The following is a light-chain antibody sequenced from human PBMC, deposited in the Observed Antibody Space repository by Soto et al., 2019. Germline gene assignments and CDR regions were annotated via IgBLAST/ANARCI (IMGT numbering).Light chain of an antibody. V-gene: IGLV2-23*02. CDR1: SSDVGSYNL. J-gene: IGLJ1*01. Sequence: QSALTQPASVSGFPGQSITISCTGTSSDVGSYNLVSWYQHHPGKAPKFMIYEVSKRPSGVSNRFSGSKSGNTASLTISGLQAEDEADYYCCSYAGTSTYVFGTGTKVTV. CDR2: EVS. CDR3: CSYAGTSTYV.